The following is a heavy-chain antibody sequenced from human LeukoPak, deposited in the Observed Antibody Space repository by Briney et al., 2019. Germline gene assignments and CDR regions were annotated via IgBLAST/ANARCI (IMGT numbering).Heavy chain of an antibody. CDR1: GGSISSYY. J-gene: IGHJ4*02. D-gene: IGHD2-15*01. V-gene: IGHV4-59*01. Sequence: SETLSLTCAVSGGSISSYYWSWIRQPPGKGLEWIGYIYYSGSTNYNPSLTSRVTISVDTSKNHCSLKLSSVTAADTAVYCCARDRDSAFDYWGQGTLVTVSS. CDR2: IYYSGST. CDR3: ARDRDSAFDY.